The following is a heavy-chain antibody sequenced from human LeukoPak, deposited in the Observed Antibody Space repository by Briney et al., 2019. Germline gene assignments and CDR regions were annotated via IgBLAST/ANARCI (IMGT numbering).Heavy chain of an antibody. V-gene: IGHV3-23*01. CDR2: ISGSGGST. CDR3: AKVELSIRGWFDP. D-gene: IGHD1-7*01. J-gene: IGHJ5*02. Sequence: QAGGSLRLSCAACGFPLCIYAMTWPRGAPGEGGEGVSVISGSGGSTYYTHSVQRRVTIHRDNPKNTQYPQMNSLRAEDTAVYHCAKVELSIRGWFDPWPQGTLVTVST. CDR1: GFPLCIYA.